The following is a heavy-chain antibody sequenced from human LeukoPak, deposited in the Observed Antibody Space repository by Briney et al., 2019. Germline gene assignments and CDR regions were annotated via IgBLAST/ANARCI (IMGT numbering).Heavy chain of an antibody. CDR2: IYHSGST. Sequence: SETVSLTCTVSGGSISSYYWSWIRQPPGKGLEWIGYIYHSGSTNYNPSLKSRVTISVDTSKNQFSLKLSSVTAADTAVYYCARGPDIVATTGPFYYYYYGMDVWGQGTTVTVSS. J-gene: IGHJ6*02. CDR3: ARGPDIVATTGPFYYYYYGMDV. D-gene: IGHD5-12*01. CDR1: GGSISSYY. V-gene: IGHV4-59*01.